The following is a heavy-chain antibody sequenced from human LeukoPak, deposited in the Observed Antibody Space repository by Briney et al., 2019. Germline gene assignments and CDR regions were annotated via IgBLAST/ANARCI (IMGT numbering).Heavy chain of an antibody. CDR3: ARDGIVGARDSN. J-gene: IGHJ4*02. V-gene: IGHV4-38-2*02. Sequence: SETLSLTCTVSGYSISSGYYWGWIRQPPGKGLEWIGSIYHSGSTYYNPSLKSRATISVDTSKNQFSLKLSSVTAADTAVYYCARDGIVGARDSNWGQGTLVTVSS. D-gene: IGHD1-26*01. CDR1: GYSISSGYY. CDR2: IYHSGST.